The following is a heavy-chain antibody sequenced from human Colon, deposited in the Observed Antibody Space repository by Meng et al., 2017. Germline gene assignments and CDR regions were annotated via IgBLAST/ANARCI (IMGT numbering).Heavy chain of an antibody. CDR2: IDHRGSA. CDR3: ARHGGYYQDF. CDR1: GASVSVNSY. D-gene: IGHD4-23*01. Sequence: VQLQESGPGRVKPSETLSLACSVSGASVSVNSYWSWVRQPPGRGLEWIGQIDHRGSAYYRPSLNSRVTMSLDKSRNQFSLRLTSVTAADTAVYYCARHGGYYQDFWGQGTLVTVSS. V-gene: IGHV4-4*02. J-gene: IGHJ4*02.